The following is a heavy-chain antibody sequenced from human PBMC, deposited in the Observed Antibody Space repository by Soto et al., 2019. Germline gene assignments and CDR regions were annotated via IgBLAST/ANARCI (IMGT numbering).Heavy chain of an antibody. Sequence: QGQLVQSGAEVRKPGASVNVSCKASGYTFTTYPIHWVRQAPGQRLEWMGWINSGNGKTKYAPKFQARVTITWDTSATTAKMELSSLTSEDTAVYYCARARYSSGWDLDFWGQGTLVSVSS. J-gene: IGHJ4*02. CDR2: INSGNGKT. D-gene: IGHD6-19*01. V-gene: IGHV1-3*01. CDR1: GYTFTTYP. CDR3: ARARYSSGWDLDF.